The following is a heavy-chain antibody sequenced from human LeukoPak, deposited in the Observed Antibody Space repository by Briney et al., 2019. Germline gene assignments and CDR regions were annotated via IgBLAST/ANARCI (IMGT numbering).Heavy chain of an antibody. CDR2: IGSSGSSI. CDR3: ARVGRAMTAAGFGAFDI. J-gene: IGHJ3*02. Sequence: PGGSLRLSCAASGFTFSDYYMSWIRQAPGKGLEWVSYIGSSGSSIYYADSAKGRFTISRDNAKKSVYLQMDSLRAEDTAVYYCARVGRAMTAAGFGAFDIWGQGTMVIVSP. D-gene: IGHD6-13*01. V-gene: IGHV3-11*01. CDR1: GFTFSDYY.